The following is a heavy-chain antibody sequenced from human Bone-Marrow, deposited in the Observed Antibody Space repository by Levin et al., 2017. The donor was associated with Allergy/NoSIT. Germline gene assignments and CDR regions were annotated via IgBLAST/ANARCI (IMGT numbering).Heavy chain of an antibody. CDR3: ARSPTVTPSHYYYYYMDV. J-gene: IGHJ6*03. CDR2: IYHSGTA. CDR1: GGSISSRNW. D-gene: IGHD4-11*01. Sequence: GSLRLSCAVSGGSISSRNWWNWVRQPPGKGLEWIGDIYHSGTANYNPSLQSRVTISVDKSKRHFSLKLTSVTAADTAIYFCARSPTVTPSHYYYYYMDVWGKGTAVTVSS. V-gene: IGHV4-4*01.